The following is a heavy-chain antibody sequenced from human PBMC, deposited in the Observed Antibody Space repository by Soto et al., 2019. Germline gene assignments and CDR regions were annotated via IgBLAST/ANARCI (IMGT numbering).Heavy chain of an antibody. J-gene: IGHJ3*02. Sequence: GGSLRLSCAASGFTFSSYSMNWVRQAPGKGLEWVSSISSSSSYIYYADSVKGRFTISRDNAKNSLYLQMNSLRAEDTAVYYCASLGAVAAHDAFDIWGQGTMVTVSS. CDR1: GFTFSSYS. CDR3: ASLGAVAAHDAFDI. V-gene: IGHV3-21*01. CDR2: ISSSSSYI. D-gene: IGHD6-19*01.